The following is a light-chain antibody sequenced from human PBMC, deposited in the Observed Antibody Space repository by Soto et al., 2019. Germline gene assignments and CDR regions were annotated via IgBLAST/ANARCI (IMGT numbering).Light chain of an antibody. CDR2: FAS. Sequence: DIQMTQSPSSLSASVGDRVTIACRASRDIGNDLGWYQQKPGEAPKRLISFASSLESGVPSRFSGSGSGTGFTLAISSLQPGDFATYYCLQYHSYPRTFGGGTKVDIK. CDR1: RDIGND. CDR3: LQYHSYPRT. J-gene: IGKJ4*01. V-gene: IGKV1-17*01.